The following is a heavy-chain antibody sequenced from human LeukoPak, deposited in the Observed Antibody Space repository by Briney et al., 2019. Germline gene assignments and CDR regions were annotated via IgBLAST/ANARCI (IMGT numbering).Heavy chain of an antibody. J-gene: IGHJ3*02. CDR1: GYTFTSYG. D-gene: IGHD6-13*01. V-gene: IGHV1-18*01. Sequence: GASVKVSCKASGYTFTSYGISWVRQAPGQGLEWMGWISAYNGNTNYAQKLQGRVTMTTDTSTSTACTELRSLRSDDTAVYYCARVEYSSSWGRGAFDIWGQGTMVTVSS. CDR3: ARVEYSSSWGRGAFDI. CDR2: ISAYNGNT.